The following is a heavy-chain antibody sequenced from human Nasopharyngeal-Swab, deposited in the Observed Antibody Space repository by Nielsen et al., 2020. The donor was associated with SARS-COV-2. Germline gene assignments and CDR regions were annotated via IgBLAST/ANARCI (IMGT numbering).Heavy chain of an antibody. V-gene: IGHV3-7*04. D-gene: IGHD6-19*01. J-gene: IGHJ4*02. CDR3: ARGSQWLVGPHGY. Sequence: GESLKISCAASGFTFSSYWMSWVRQAPGKGLEWVANIKQDGSEKYYVDSVKGRFTISRDNAKNSLYLQMNSLRAEDTAVYYCARGSQWLVGPHGYWGQGTLVTVSS. CDR2: IKQDGSEK. CDR1: GFTFSSYW.